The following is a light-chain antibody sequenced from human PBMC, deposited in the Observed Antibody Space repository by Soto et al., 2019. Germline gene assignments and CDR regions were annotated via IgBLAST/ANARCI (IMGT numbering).Light chain of an antibody. CDR1: SSDVGGYNS. V-gene: IGLV2-14*01. CDR3: NSYTTSITLGRV. CDR2: EVT. J-gene: IGLJ1*01. Sequence: QSDLTQPASVSGSPGQSITISCTGTSSDVGGYNSVSWYQQHPGKAPKLIIYEVTNRPSGVSSRFSASKSDNTASLTISGLQAEDEADYYCNSYTTSITLGRVFVPETMVTVL.